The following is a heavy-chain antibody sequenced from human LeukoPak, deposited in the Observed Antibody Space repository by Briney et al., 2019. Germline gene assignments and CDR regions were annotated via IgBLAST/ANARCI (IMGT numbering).Heavy chain of an antibody. CDR2: ISYDGSTT. D-gene: IGHD2-15*01. CDR1: GFTFSSYG. J-gene: IGHJ4*02. V-gene: IGHV3-30*03. CDR3: ARDGCSGGSCCGIDY. Sequence: GVSLRLSCVASGFTFSSYGMHWVRQAPGKGLEWVAVISYDGSTTYYADSVKGRFTISRDNSKNTLYLQMNSLRAEDTAVYYCARDGCSGGSCCGIDYWGQGTLVTVSS.